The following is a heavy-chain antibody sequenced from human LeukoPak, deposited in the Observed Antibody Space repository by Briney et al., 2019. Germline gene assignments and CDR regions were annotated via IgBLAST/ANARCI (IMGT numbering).Heavy chain of an antibody. Sequence: ASVKVSCKASGYTFTSYDINWVRQATGQGLEWMGWMNPNSGNTGYAQKFQGRVTMTRNTSISTAYMELSSLRSEDTAVYYCARENPSRGSSGWLINYYYYYGMDVWGQGTTVTVSS. CDR2: MNPNSGNT. J-gene: IGHJ6*02. CDR3: ARENPSRGSSGWLINYYYYYGMDV. CDR1: GYTFTSYD. D-gene: IGHD6-19*01. V-gene: IGHV1-8*01.